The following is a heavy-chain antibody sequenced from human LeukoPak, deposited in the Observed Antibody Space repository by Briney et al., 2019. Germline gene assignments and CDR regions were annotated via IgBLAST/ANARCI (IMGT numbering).Heavy chain of an antibody. CDR1: GGSISSYY. CDR2: IYYSGST. Sequence: SETLSLTCTVSGGSISSYYWSWIRQPPGKGLEWIGYIYYSGSTNYNPSLKSRVTISVDTSKNQFSLKLSSVTAADTAAYYCARFYYYYGMDVWGQGTTVTVSS. V-gene: IGHV4-59*08. J-gene: IGHJ6*02. CDR3: ARFYYYYGMDV.